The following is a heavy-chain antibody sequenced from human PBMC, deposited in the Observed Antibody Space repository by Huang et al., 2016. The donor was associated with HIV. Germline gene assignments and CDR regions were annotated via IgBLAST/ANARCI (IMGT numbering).Heavy chain of an antibody. J-gene: IGHJ3*02. CDR2: IYTSGST. CDR1: GASISSGSYY. V-gene: IGHV4-61*09. D-gene: IGHD2-15*01. Sequence: QVQLQESGPGLVKPSQTLSLTCTVSGASISSGSYYWTWIRQPGGKGLEWIGHIYTSGSTNYNPSLKSRVTISIDTSKNHFSLRLNSVTAADTAVYYCATWPPGSQMRAFDIWGPGTMITVSS. CDR3: ATWPPGSQMRAFDI.